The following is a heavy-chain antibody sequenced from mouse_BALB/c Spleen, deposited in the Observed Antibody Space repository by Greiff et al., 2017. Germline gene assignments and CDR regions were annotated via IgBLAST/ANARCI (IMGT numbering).Heavy chain of an antibody. CDR3: GSSEYDNYWFAY. J-gene: IGHJ3*01. Sequence: EVQLEESGPELVRPGASVKISCKASGYTFTDYYMHWVKQSPGQSLEWIGDINPNNGGTNYNPKFKGKATLTVDTSSSTAYMQLRSLTSEDTAVYYCGSSEYDNYWFAYWGQGTLVTVSA. CDR2: INPNNGGT. V-gene: IGHV1-18*01. CDR1: GYTFTDYY. D-gene: IGHD2-10*02.